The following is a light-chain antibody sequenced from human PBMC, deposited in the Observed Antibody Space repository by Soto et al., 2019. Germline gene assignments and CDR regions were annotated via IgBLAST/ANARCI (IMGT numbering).Light chain of an antibody. CDR3: ATWDDSLNGYV. V-gene: IGLV1-44*01. CDR2: SNS. Sequence: QSVLTQPPSASGTPGQRVTISGSGSTSNIGDNYVFWSQQLPGTAPKLLMYSNSERPSGVPDRFSGSKSGASASLAISGLQSEDEADYYCATWDDSLNGYVFGTGTKVTVL. CDR1: TSNIGDNY. J-gene: IGLJ1*01.